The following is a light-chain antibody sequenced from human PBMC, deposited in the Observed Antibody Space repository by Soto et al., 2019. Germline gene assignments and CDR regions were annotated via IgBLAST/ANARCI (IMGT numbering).Light chain of an antibody. CDR2: DVS. J-gene: IGLJ1*01. CDR3: SSYKSSRAYV. CDR1: SSDVGGYNY. V-gene: IGLV2-14*03. Sequence: QSALAQPASVSGSPGQSITISCTGTSSDVGGYNYVSWYQQQSGKATILMIHDVSNRPSGVSNRFSGSKSGNTASLTISGLQAEDEADYYCSSYKSSRAYVFGIGTKVTVL.